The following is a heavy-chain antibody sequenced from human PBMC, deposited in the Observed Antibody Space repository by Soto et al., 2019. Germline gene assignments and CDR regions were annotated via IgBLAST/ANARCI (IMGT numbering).Heavy chain of an antibody. CDR2: IYHSGST. Sequence: ETLSLTCAVSSGSISSSNWWSWVRQPPGKGLEWIGEIYHSGSTNYNPSLKSRVTISVDKSKNQFSLKLSSVTAADTAVYYCARYGYSSSWYFDYWGQGTLVTVSS. CDR3: ARYGYSSSWYFDY. CDR1: SGSISSSNW. V-gene: IGHV4-4*02. D-gene: IGHD6-13*01. J-gene: IGHJ4*02.